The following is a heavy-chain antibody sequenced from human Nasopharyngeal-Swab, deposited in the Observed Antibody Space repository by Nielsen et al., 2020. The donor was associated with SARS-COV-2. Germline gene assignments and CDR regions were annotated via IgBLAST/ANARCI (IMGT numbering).Heavy chain of an antibody. V-gene: IGHV3-11*05. D-gene: IGHD3-22*01. CDR3: AKDEGGYDSSGYYYYYYYYMDV. J-gene: IGHJ6*03. CDR2: ISSSSSYT. Sequence: RQAPGKGLEWVSYISSSSSYTNYADSVKGRFTISRDNSKNTLYLQMNSLRAEDTAVYYCAKDEGGYDSSGYYYYYYYYMDVWGKGTTVTVSS.